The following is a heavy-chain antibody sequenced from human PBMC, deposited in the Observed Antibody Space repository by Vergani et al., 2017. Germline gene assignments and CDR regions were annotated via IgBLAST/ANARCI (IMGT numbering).Heavy chain of an antibody. D-gene: IGHD2-2*01. CDR2: INPSGGHT. J-gene: IGHJ4*02. V-gene: IGHV1-2*02. CDR3: ASPMSAAIPDY. CDR1: GYTFSNYY. Sequence: QVQVVQSGAEVKKSGASVKVSCKTSGYTFSNYYMHWVRQAPGQGLEWMGIINPSGGHTNYAQKFQGRVTMTRDTSISTAYMELSRLRSDDTAVYYCASPMSAAIPDYWGQGTLVTVSS.